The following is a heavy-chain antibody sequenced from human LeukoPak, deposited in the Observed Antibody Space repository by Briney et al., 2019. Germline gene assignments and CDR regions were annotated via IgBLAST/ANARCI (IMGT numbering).Heavy chain of an antibody. V-gene: IGHV4-34*01. CDR2: INHSGST. Sequence: SETLSLTCAVYGGSFSGYYWSWIRQPPGKGLEWIGEINHSGSTNYNPSLKSRVTISVDTPKNQFSLKLSSVTAADTAVYYCARRPYLGYCSSTSCPGGIWFDPWGQGTLVTVSS. J-gene: IGHJ5*02. D-gene: IGHD2-2*01. CDR1: GGSFSGYY. CDR3: ARRPYLGYCSSTSCPGGIWFDP.